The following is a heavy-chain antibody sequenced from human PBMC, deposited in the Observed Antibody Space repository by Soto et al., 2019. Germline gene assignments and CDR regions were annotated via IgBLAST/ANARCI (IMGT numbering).Heavy chain of an antibody. V-gene: IGHV3-53*04. D-gene: IGHD2-15*01. CDR1: GFTVSNNY. J-gene: IGHJ4*02. Sequence: EVQLVESGGGLVQPGGSLRLSCAASGFTVSNNYMSWVRQAPGKGLEWVSVIYSDGGTYYADSVKGRFTISRDDSKNTLYLQMNSLRTEDTAVYYCAKDIPSCSGAFYYSWNFDHWGQGTLVTVSS. CDR3: AKDIPSCSGAFYYSWNFDH. CDR2: IYSDGGT.